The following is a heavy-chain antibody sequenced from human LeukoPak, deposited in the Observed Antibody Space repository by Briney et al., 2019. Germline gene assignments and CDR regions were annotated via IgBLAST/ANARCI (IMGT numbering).Heavy chain of an antibody. CDR1: GYTFTSYG. Sequence: ASVKVSCKASGYTFTSYGISWVRQAPGRGRGWMRWISAYNGNTNYAQNLQGRVTMTTDTSTSTAYMELRSLRSDDTAVYYCAREGGYSSLNDAFDIWGQGTMVTVSS. J-gene: IGHJ3*02. CDR2: ISAYNGNT. V-gene: IGHV1-18*01. D-gene: IGHD5-18*01. CDR3: AREGGYSSLNDAFDI.